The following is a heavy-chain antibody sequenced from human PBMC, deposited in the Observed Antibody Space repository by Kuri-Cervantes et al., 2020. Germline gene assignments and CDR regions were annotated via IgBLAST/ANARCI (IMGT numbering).Heavy chain of an antibody. CDR1: GYTFSNYD. CDR2: MNPDNDNT. D-gene: IGHD6-13*01. J-gene: IGHJ4*02. CDR3: ARDRRYSSSWYFDY. Sequence: ASVKVSCKDSGYTFSNYDINWVRQAAGQGLEWVGWMNPDNDNTGYAQKFQGRVTLTRDTSISTAYMELSRLRSDDTAVYYCARDRRYSSSWYFDYWGQGTLVTVSS. V-gene: IGHV1-8*02.